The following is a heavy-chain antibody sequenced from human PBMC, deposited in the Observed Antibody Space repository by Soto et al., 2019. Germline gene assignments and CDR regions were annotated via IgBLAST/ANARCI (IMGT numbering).Heavy chain of an antibody. Sequence: QVQLVQSGAEVKKPGSSVKVSCKASGGTFSSYAISWVRQAPGQGLEWMGGIIPIFGTANYAQKFQGRVTTTADESTSTAYMELSSLRSEDTAVYYCATTVGRLLWFGESEGDYWGQGTLVTVSS. CDR2: IIPIFGTA. CDR3: ATTVGRLLWFGESEGDY. J-gene: IGHJ4*02. V-gene: IGHV1-69*01. CDR1: GGTFSSYA. D-gene: IGHD3-10*01.